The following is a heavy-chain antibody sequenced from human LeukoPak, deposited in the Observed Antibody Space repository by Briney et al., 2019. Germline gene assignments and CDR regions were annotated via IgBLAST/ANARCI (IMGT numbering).Heavy chain of an antibody. V-gene: IGHV3-20*04. CDR3: AKGMVRGVILKGFDY. J-gene: IGHJ4*02. CDR1: GFTFDDYG. Sequence: GGSLRLSCAASGFTFDDYGMSWVRQAPGKGLEWVSGINWDGGSTGYADSVKGRFTISRDNAKNSLYLQMNSLRAEDTAVYYCAKGMVRGVILKGFDYWGQGTLVTVSS. D-gene: IGHD3-10*01. CDR2: INWDGGST.